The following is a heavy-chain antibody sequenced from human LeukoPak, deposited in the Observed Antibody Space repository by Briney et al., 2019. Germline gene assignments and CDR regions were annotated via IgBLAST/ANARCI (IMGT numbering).Heavy chain of an antibody. CDR1: GFSSGAYA. J-gene: IGHJ5*02. CDR2: ISATGINT. Sequence: PGGSLRLSCTASGFSSGAYAVTWVRQAPGKGLEWVSAISATGINTYYPDSVKGRFTITRDSSKNTVYLEMNSLRAEDAAVYYCAKERPYDYVWEPWGQGTLVTVSS. D-gene: IGHD3-16*01. V-gene: IGHV3-23*01. CDR3: AKERPYDYVWEP.